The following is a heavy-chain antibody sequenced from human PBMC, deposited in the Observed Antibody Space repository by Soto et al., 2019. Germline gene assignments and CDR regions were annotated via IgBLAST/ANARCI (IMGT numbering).Heavy chain of an antibody. V-gene: IGHV2-5*02. Sequence: ESGPTVVRPTETLTLTCRFSGFSLTTSGVGVGWIRQSPGKAPEWLALIYWDDDKRYSASLKSRLTINKDTSKNQVVLTVSDLDPSYTATYYCAHRVLRTVFGVVTTTAIYFDFWGQGTQVAVSS. CDR1: GFSLTTSGVG. D-gene: IGHD3-3*01. CDR2: IYWDDDK. J-gene: IGHJ4*02. CDR3: AHRVLRTVFGVVTTTAIYFDF.